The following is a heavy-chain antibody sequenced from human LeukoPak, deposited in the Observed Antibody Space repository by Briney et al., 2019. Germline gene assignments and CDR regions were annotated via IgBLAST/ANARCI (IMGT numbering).Heavy chain of an antibody. V-gene: IGHV4-34*01. D-gene: IGHD6-13*01. CDR1: GGSFSGYY. CDR2: INHSGST. CDR3: ARGSLYSSSWCTPPFDY. Sequence: SETLSLTCAVYGGSFSGYYWSWIRQPPGKGLEWIGEINHSGSTNYNPSLKSRVTISVDASKNQFSLKLSSVTAADTAVYYCARGSLYSSSWCTPPFDYWGQGTLVTVSP. J-gene: IGHJ4*02.